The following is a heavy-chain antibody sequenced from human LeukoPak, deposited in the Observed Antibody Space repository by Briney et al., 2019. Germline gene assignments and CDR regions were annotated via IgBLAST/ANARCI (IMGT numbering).Heavy chain of an antibody. CDR3: ARLVPGYGDLED. D-gene: IGHD4-17*01. CDR1: GGSISSYY. CDR2: IYYSGST. V-gene: IGHV4-59*08. Sequence: SETLSLTCTVPGGSISSYYWSWIRQPPGKGLEWTGYIYYSGSTNYNPSLKSRVTISVDTSKNQFSLKLSSVTAADTAVYYCARLVPGYGDLEDWGQGTLVTVSS. J-gene: IGHJ4*02.